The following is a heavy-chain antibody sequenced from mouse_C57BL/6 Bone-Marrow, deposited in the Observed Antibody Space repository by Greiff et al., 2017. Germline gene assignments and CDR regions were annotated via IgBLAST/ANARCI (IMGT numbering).Heavy chain of an antibody. Sequence: EVMLMESGGGLVQSGRSLRLSCATSGFTFSDFYMEWVRQAPGKGLEWIAASRNKANDYTTEYSASVKGRFIVSRDTSQSILYLQMNALRAEDTAIYYCARDLGRGYFDYWGQGTTLTVSS. J-gene: IGHJ2*01. CDR3: ARDLGRGYFDY. CDR2: SRNKANDYTT. CDR1: GFTFSDFY. V-gene: IGHV7-1*01. D-gene: IGHD4-1*01.